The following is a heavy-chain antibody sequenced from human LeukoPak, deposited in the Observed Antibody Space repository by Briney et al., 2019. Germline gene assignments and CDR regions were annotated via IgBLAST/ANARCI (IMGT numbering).Heavy chain of an antibody. CDR1: GFTFSSYA. V-gene: IGHV4-59*01. CDR3: ARESHGLGSYYGALDS. Sequence: PGGSLRLSCAASGFTFSSYAMSWIRQPPGKGLEWIGYIYHSGSTNCNPSLKSRVTISVDMSKNQFSLNLTSVTAADTAVYYCARESHGLGSYYGALDSWGQGTLVTVSS. J-gene: IGHJ4*02. CDR2: IYHSGST. D-gene: IGHD3-10*01.